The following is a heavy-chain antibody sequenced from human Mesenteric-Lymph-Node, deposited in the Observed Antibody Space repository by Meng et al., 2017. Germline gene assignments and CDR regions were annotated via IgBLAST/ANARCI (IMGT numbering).Heavy chain of an antibody. Sequence: GGSLRLSCAASGFTFSSYWMSWVRQAPGKGLEWVANIKQDGSEKYYVDSVKGRFTISRDNAKNSLYLQMNSLRAEDTAVYYCARGSVAGPDYYFDYWGQGTLVTVSS. CDR1: GFTFSSYW. J-gene: IGHJ4*02. V-gene: IGHV3-7*04. CDR3: ARGSVAGPDYYFDY. CDR2: IKQDGSEK. D-gene: IGHD6-19*01.